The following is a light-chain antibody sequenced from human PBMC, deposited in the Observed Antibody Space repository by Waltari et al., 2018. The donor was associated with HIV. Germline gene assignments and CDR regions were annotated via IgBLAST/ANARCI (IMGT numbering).Light chain of an antibody. J-gene: IGLJ2*01. V-gene: IGLV3-21*02. CDR2: DGR. CDR1: NNGNTV. CDR3: QVWQRINDKTTVV. Sequence: SYVLTHPPSMSLAPGQTARMACGGHNNGNTVAPWYRQKPGQSPVLVVYDGRERPSGIPERFSGSKSGNTATMTISRVEAGDEADYYCQVWQRINDKTTVVFGGGTKLTVL.